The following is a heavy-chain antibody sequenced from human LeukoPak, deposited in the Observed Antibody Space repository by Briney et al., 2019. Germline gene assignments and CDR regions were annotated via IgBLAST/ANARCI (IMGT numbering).Heavy chain of an antibody. D-gene: IGHD3-10*01. V-gene: IGHV1-3*01. CDR1: GYTFTSYA. CDR2: INAGNGNT. CDR3: ARNDPGDYGSGSYKY. J-gene: IGHJ4*02. Sequence: ASVKVSCKASGYTFTSYAMHWVRQAPGQRLEWMGWINAGNGNTKYSQKFQGRVTMTRNTSISTAYMELSSLRSEDTAVYYCARNDPGDYGSGSYKYWGQGTLVTVSS.